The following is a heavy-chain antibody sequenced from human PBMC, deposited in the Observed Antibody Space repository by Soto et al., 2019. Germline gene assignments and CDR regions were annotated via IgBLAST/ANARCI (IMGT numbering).Heavy chain of an antibody. CDR1: GFTFSSYA. CDR2: ISGSGGST. CDR3: AKGGPYDSSGYYDYYTDY. J-gene: IGHJ4*02. Sequence: GGSLRLSCAASGFTFSSYAMSWVRQAPGKWLEWVSAISGSGGSTYYADSVKGRFTISRDNSKNTLYLQMNSLRAEDTAVYYCAKGGPYDSSGYYDYYTDYWGQGXLLTVS. V-gene: IGHV3-23*01. D-gene: IGHD3-22*01.